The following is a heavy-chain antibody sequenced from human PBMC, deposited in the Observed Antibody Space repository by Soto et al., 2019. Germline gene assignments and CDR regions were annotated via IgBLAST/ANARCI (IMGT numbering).Heavy chain of an antibody. V-gene: IGHV2-70*01. J-gene: IGHJ6*02. CDR1: GFSLSTSGMC. Sequence: SGPTLVNPTQTLTLTCTFSGFSLSTSGMCVSWIRQPPGKALEWLALIDWDDDKYYSTSLKTRLTISKDTSKNQVVLTMTNMDPVDTATYYCARIAMGSGNPANYYYYYGMDVWGQGTTVTVSS. CDR3: ARIAMGSGNPANYYYYYGMDV. CDR2: IDWDDDK. D-gene: IGHD3-10*01.